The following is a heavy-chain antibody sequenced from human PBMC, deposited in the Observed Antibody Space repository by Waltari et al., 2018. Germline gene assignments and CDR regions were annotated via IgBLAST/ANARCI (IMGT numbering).Heavy chain of an antibody. CDR2: IKSDGSST. CDR1: GFTFSSYW. J-gene: IGHJ4*02. Sequence: EVQLVESGGGLVQPGGSLRLSCAASGFTFSSYWMHWVRQAPGKGLGWVSRIKSDGSSTSYADSVKGRFTISRDNAKNTLYLQMNSLRAEDTAVYYGARDHRSGGADYWGQGTLVTVSS. V-gene: IGHV3-74*01. D-gene: IGHD2-15*01. CDR3: ARDHRSGGADY.